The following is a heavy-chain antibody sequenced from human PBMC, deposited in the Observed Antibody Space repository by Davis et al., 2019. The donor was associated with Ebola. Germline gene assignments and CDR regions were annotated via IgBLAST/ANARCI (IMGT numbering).Heavy chain of an antibody. CDR3: AREGYYYDSSGYYYTYYYGMDV. V-gene: IGHV1-69*13. D-gene: IGHD3-22*01. CDR2: IIPIFGTA. J-gene: IGHJ6*04. Sequence: SVKVSCKASGGTFSSFAISWVRQAPGQGLEWMGGIIPIFGTANYAQKFQGRVTITADESTSTAYMELSSLRSEDTAVYYCAREGYYYDSSGYYYTYYYGMDVWGKGTTVTVSS. CDR1: GGTFSSFA.